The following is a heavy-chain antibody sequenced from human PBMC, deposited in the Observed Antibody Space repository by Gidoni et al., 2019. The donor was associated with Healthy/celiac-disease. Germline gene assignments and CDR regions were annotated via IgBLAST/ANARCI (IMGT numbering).Heavy chain of an antibody. CDR3: AKGRPHYYGSGSYLGTFDY. D-gene: IGHD3-10*01. V-gene: IGHV3-23*01. CDR1: GFTFSSYA. J-gene: IGHJ4*02. CDR2: ISGSGGST. Sequence: EVQLLESGGGLVQPGGSLRLSCAASGFTFSSYAMSWVRQAPGKGLEWVSAISGSGGSTYYADSVKGRFTISRDNSKNTLYLQMNSLRAEDTAVYYCAKGRPHYYGSGSYLGTFDYWGQGTLVTVSS.